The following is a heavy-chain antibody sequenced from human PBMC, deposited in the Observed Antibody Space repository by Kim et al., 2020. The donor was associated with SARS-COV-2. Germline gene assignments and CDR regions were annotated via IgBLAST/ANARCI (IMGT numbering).Heavy chain of an antibody. Sequence: GGSLRLSCAASGFTFSSYGMHWVRQAPGKGLEWVAVIWYDGSNKYYADSVKGRFTISRDNSKNTLYLQMNSLRAEDTAVYYCAKDGEMATGDAFDIWGQGTMVTVSS. CDR3: AKDGEMATGDAFDI. D-gene: IGHD5-12*01. CDR2: IWYDGSNK. V-gene: IGHV3-33*06. J-gene: IGHJ3*02. CDR1: GFTFSSYG.